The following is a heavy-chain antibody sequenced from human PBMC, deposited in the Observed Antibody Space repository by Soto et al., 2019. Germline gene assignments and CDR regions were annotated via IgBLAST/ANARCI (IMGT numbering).Heavy chain of an antibody. D-gene: IGHD3-3*01. CDR1: GFTFSSYW. CDR2: INSDGSST. CDR3: ARDDRFWVWAFDI. V-gene: IGHV3-74*01. Sequence: GGSLRLSCAASGFTFSSYWMHWVRQAPGKGLEWVSRINSDGSSTSYADSVKGRFTISRDNAKNTLYLQMNSLRAEDTAVYYCARDDRFWVWAFDIWGQGTMVTVSS. J-gene: IGHJ3*02.